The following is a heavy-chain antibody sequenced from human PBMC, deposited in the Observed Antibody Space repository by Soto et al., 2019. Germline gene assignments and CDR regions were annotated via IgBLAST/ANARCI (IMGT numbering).Heavy chain of an antibody. D-gene: IGHD3-10*01. CDR3: ARDQSFDRSYYYGIDA. Sequence: QVQLVQSGAEVKKPGASVKVSCKSSGYPFTHYGITWVRQAPGQGLERMGWISPFNGNTNYGQTLQGRVTLTTDTSTSTIYMELRSLRSDDTAVYYCARDQSFDRSYYYGIDAWGQGTTVTVSS. CDR2: ISPFNGNT. V-gene: IGHV1-18*01. CDR1: GYPFTHYG. J-gene: IGHJ6*02.